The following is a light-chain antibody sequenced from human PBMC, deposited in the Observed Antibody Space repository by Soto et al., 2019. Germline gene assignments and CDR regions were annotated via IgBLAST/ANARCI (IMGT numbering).Light chain of an antibody. V-gene: IGLV3-1*01. CDR2: QDS. CDR1: KLGDKY. J-gene: IGLJ2*01. Sequence: SSELTQPPSVSVSPGQTASITCSGDKLGDKYACWYQQKSGQSPVLVIYQDSKRPSGIPERFSGSNSGNTATLTISGTQAMDEADYYCQAWDSSTVVFGGGTKVTVL. CDR3: QAWDSSTVV.